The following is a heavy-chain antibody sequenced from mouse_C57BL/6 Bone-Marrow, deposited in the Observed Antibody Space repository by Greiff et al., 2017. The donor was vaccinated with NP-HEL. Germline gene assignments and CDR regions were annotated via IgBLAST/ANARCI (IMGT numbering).Heavy chain of an antibody. D-gene: IGHD1-1*01. J-gene: IGHJ1*03. CDR3: AISTVKDFDV. V-gene: IGHV5-6*01. CDR2: ICTGGSYT. Sequence: EVMLVESEGDLVKPGGSLKLSCAASGFTFSSHAMSWVRQTPDQRLEWVATICTGGSYTYYPDSVKGRFTFSTDNAKNTLYLQMSSLKSEDTAMYYCAISTVKDFDVWGTGTTVTGSS. CDR1: GFTFSSHA.